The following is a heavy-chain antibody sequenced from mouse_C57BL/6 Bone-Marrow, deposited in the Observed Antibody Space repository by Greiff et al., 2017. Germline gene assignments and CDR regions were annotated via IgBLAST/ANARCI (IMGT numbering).Heavy chain of an antibody. V-gene: IGHV5-9*01. CDR2: ISGGGGNT. CDR1: GFTFSSYT. J-gene: IGHJ4*01. CDR3: AREGDDGYYRYAMDY. Sequence: EVKLMESGGGLVKPGGSLKLSCAASGFTFSSYTMSWVRQTPEKRLEWVATISGGGGNTYYPDSVKGRFTISSDNAKNTLYLQMSSLRSEDTALYYCAREGDDGYYRYAMDYWGQGTSVTVSS. D-gene: IGHD2-3*01.